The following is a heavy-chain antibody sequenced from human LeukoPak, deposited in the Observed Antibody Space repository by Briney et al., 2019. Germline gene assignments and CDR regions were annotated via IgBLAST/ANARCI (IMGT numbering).Heavy chain of an antibody. CDR1: GFTVSSNY. V-gene: IGHV3-53*01. D-gene: IGHD3-3*01. J-gene: IGHJ6*02. CDR2: IYSGGST. CDR3: ARDRATNFCYYYGMVV. Sequence: PGGSLRLSCAASGFTVSSNYMSWVRQAPGKGLEWVSVIYSGGSTYYADSVKGRFTISGDNSKNTLYLQMNSLRAEDAGVYYGARDRATNFCYYYGMVVWGGGTRVSVSS.